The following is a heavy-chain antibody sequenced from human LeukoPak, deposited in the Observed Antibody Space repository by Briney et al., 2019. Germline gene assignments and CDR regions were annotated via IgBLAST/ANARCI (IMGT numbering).Heavy chain of an antibody. CDR2: ISYDGSNK. V-gene: IGHV3-30*04. D-gene: IGHD1-14*01. CDR3: AKDVAQTGCTDY. Sequence: GGSLRLSCAASGFTFSSYAMHWVRQAPGKGLEWVAVISYDGSNKYYADSVKGRFTISRDNSKNTLYLQMNSLRAEDTAVYYCAKDVAQTGCTDYWGQGTLVTVSS. CDR1: GFTFSSYA. J-gene: IGHJ4*02.